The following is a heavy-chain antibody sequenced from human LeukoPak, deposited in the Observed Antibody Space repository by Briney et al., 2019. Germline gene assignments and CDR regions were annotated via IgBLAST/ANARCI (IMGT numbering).Heavy chain of an antibody. V-gene: IGHV3-53*01. J-gene: IGHJ3*02. Sequence: GGSLRLSCAASGFTFSSYSMNWVRQAPGKGLEWVSVIYSGGSTYYADSVKGRFTISRDNSKNTLYLQMNSLTAEDTAVYYCARVGVVPAAIPDGFDIWGQGTMVTVSS. D-gene: IGHD2-2*01. CDR1: GFTFSSYS. CDR2: IYSGGST. CDR3: ARVGVVPAAIPDGFDI.